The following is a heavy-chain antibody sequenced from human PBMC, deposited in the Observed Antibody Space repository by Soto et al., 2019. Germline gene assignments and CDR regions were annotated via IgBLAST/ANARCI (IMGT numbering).Heavy chain of an antibody. CDR1: GGSISSGDYY. D-gene: IGHD5-12*01. J-gene: IGHJ5*02. V-gene: IGHV4-30-4*01. CDR3: ARVGNINWFDP. Sequence: SETLSLTCTVSGGSISSGDYYWSWIRQPPGKGLEWIGYIYYSGSTYYNPSLKSRVTISVDTSKNQFSLKLSSVTAADTAVYYCARVGNINWFDPWGQGTLVTVSP. CDR2: IYYSGST.